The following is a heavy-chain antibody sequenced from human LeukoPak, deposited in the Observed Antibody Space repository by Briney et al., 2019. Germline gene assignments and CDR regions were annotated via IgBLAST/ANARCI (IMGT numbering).Heavy chain of an antibody. Sequence: PSETLSLTCAVYAGSFSSYYWTWIRQPPGKGLEWIGEINHSGTTNYNPSLKSRLTISVDTPKNQFSLKLTSVTAADTAVYYCARETSKGDDAFDIWGQGTMVTVSS. J-gene: IGHJ3*02. CDR1: AGSFSSYY. V-gene: IGHV4-34*01. CDR2: INHSGTT. CDR3: ARETSKGDDAFDI. D-gene: IGHD3-16*01.